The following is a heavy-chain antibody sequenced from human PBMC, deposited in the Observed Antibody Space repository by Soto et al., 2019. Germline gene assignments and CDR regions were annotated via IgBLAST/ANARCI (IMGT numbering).Heavy chain of an antibody. V-gene: IGHV3-21*06. Sequence: EVQLVESGGGLVKPGGSLRLSCVVSGFTFSSYSMNWVRQAPGKGLEWVSSISSGGEYTYYADSVKGRFTISRDNAKNLVYVQMNSLPAEDTVLYYWARDYRESQYYNYSRDVWAKGPTVTVSS. D-gene: IGHD3-10*01. CDR3: ARDYRESQYYNYSRDV. J-gene: IGHJ6*03. CDR1: GFTFSSYS. CDR2: ISSGGEYT.